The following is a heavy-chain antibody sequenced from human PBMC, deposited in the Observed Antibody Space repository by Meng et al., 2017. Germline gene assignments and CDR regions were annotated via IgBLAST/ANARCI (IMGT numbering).Heavy chain of an antibody. D-gene: IGHD1-26*01. J-gene: IGHJ4*02. CDR1: GGTFSIYA. Sequence: QGQLVESGAEVKQPGSSVKVSCNASGGTFSIYAISWVRQPPGQGLGWMGVIIPIFGTANYAQKFQGRVTITTDESTSTAYMELSSLRSEDTAVYYCARNSGSYQDVGFDYWGQGTLVTVSS. V-gene: IGHV1-69*05. CDR2: IIPIFGTA. CDR3: ARNSGSYQDVGFDY.